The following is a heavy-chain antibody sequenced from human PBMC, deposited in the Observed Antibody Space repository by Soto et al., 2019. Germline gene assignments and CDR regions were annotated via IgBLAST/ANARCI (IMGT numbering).Heavy chain of an antibody. V-gene: IGHV3-33*01. CDR1: GFTFSSYG. Sequence: QVQLVESGGGVVQPGGSLRLSCAASGFTFSSYGMHWVRQAPGKGLEWVAVIWYDGSNKYYADSVKGRFTISRDNSKNTLYLQMNSLRAEDTAVYYCARSLPEDAFDIWGQGTMVTVSS. CDR2: IWYDGSNK. D-gene: IGHD1-26*01. J-gene: IGHJ3*02. CDR3: ARSLPEDAFDI.